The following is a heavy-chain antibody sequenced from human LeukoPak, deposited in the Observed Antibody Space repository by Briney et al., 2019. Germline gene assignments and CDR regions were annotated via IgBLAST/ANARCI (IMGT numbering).Heavy chain of an antibody. CDR2: IRYDGSNK. J-gene: IGHJ3*02. CDR1: GFTFSSYG. CDR3: ANAGYCSSTSCGAFDI. D-gene: IGHD2-2*01. V-gene: IGHV3-30*02. Sequence: GGSLRLSCAASGFTFSSYGMHWVRQAPGKGLEWVAFIRYDGSNKYYADSVKGRFTISRDNSKNTLYLQMNSLRAEDTAVYYCANAGYCSSTSCGAFDIWGQGTMVTVSS.